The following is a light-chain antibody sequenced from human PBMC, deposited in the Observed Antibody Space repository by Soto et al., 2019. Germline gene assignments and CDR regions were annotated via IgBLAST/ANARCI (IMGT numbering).Light chain of an antibody. J-gene: IGLJ1*01. Sequence: QSVLTQPASVSGSPGQSITISCTGTSSGVGGYDYVSWYQQHPGKAPKLMIYEVSDRPSGVSDRFSGSKSGNTASLTISGLQAEDEADYYCSSYRSSSPFVFGTGTKVTVL. CDR3: SSYRSSSPFV. CDR1: SSGVGGYDY. V-gene: IGLV2-14*03. CDR2: EVS.